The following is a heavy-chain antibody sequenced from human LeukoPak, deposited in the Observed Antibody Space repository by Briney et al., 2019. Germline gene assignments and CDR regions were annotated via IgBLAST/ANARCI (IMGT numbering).Heavy chain of an antibody. J-gene: IGHJ5*02. D-gene: IGHD3-22*01. CDR1: GFTFSTYE. V-gene: IGHV3-48*03. CDR2: ISSSGSTI. Sequence: GGSLRLSCAASGFTFSTYEMNWVRRAPGKGLEWVSYISSSGSTIYYADSVKGRFTISRDNAKNSLYLQMNSLRAEDTAVYYCARESSGYYYGIDPWGQGTLVTVSS. CDR3: ARESSGYYYGIDP.